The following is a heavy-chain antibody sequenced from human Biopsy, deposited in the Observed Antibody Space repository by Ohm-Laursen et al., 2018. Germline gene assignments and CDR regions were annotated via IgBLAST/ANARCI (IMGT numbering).Heavy chain of an antibody. Sequence: SVYVSRKLSGYTFTSYHVHWARQAPGQGLEWMGWINAKTGDTNYAQKFQGRVTMTRDTSISTAYVDLSSLRSDDTAVYYCTRGGYYYDSLAYYYWFDPWGQGTLVTVSS. V-gene: IGHV1-2*02. J-gene: IGHJ5*02. D-gene: IGHD3-22*01. CDR1: GYTFTSYH. CDR2: INAKTGDT. CDR3: TRGGYYYDSLAYYYWFDP.